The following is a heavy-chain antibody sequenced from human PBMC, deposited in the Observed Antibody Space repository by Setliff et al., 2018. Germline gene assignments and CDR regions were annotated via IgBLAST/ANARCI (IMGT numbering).Heavy chain of an antibody. V-gene: IGHV4-39*01. D-gene: IGHD1-1*01. CDR3: ASTGTYRYFDY. Sequence: KPSETLSLTCKVSGDSMNSGVYYWAWIRQPPGKGLEWIGRIYSGGTTYYNSSLKSRVTISVDTSKSQFSLRLNSVTAADTAVYYCASTGTYRYFDYWGRGTLVTVSS. J-gene: IGHJ4*02. CDR1: GDSMNSGVYY. CDR2: IYSGGTT.